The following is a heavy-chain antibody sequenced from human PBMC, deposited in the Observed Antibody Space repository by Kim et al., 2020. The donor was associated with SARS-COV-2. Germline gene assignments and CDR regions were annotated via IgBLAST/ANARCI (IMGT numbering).Heavy chain of an antibody. V-gene: IGHV3-21*01. CDR1: GFTFSSYS. J-gene: IGHJ5*02. D-gene: IGHD6-13*01. Sequence: GGSLRLSCAASGFTFSSYSMNWVRQAPGKGLEWVSSISSSSNKYYADSVKGRFTISRDNAKNSLYLQMNSLRAEDTAVYYCATLGIAAAGTSWFDPWGQGTLVTVSS. CDR2: ISSSSNK. CDR3: ATLGIAAAGTSWFDP.